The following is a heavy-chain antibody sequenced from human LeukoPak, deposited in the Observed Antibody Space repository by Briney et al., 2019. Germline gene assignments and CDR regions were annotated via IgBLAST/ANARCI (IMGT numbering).Heavy chain of an antibody. D-gene: IGHD5-24*01. CDR3: ARNRDGYNSFDY. CDR2: IYYSGST. Sequence: SETLSLTCTVSGGSISSSSYYWGWIRQPPGKGLEWIGSIYYSGSTYYNPSLKSRVTISVDTSKNQFSLKLSSVTAADTAVYYCARNRDGYNSFDYRGQGTLVTVSS. CDR1: GGSISSSSYY. V-gene: IGHV4-39*07. J-gene: IGHJ4*02.